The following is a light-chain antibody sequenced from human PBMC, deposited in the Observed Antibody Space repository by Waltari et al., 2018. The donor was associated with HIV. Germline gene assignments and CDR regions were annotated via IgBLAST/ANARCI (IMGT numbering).Light chain of an antibody. CDR3: AAWDDSLNGVV. V-gene: IGLV1-44*01. CDR2: TNS. Sequence: QSVLTQPPSASGTPGQRVHSSCSGSSPNIGGNTVNWFQHLPGTAPKLLIYTNSQRPSGVPDRFSGSKSGTSASLAISGLQSEDEADYYCAAWDDSLNGVVFGGGTKLTVL. CDR1: SPNIGGNT. J-gene: IGLJ2*01.